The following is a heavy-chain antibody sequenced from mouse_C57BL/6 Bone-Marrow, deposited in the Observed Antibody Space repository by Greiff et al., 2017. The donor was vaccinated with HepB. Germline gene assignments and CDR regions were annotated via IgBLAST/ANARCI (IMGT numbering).Heavy chain of an antibody. CDR3: VRQAGNYEYFDV. CDR1: GFSFNTYA. CDR2: IRSKSNNYAT. V-gene: IGHV10-1*01. D-gene: IGHD2-1*01. J-gene: IGHJ1*03. Sequence: EVKVVESGGGLVQPKGSLKLSCAASGFSFNTYAMNWVRQAPGKGLEWVARIRSKSNNYATYYADSVKDRFTISRDDSESMLYLQMNNLKTEDTAMYYCVRQAGNYEYFDVWGTGTTVTVSS.